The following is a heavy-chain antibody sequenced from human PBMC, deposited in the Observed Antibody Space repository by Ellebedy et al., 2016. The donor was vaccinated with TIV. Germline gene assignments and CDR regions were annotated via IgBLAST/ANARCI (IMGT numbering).Heavy chain of an antibody. J-gene: IGHJ4*02. CDR2: ISYDGSNK. V-gene: IGHV3-30*18. Sequence: GGSLRLSXAASGFTFSSYGMHWVRQAPGKGLEWVAVISYDGSNKYYADSVKGRFTISRDNSKNTLYLQMNSLRAEDTAVYYCAKSSGYYYSSYFDYWGQGTLVTVSS. D-gene: IGHD3-22*01. CDR3: AKSSGYYYSSYFDY. CDR1: GFTFSSYG.